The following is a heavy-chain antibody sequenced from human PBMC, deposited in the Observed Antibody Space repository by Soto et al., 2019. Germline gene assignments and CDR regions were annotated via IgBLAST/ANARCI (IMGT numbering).Heavy chain of an antibody. J-gene: IGHJ6*03. CDR3: ARLGIGIECSGGSCYSYYYSYMDV. CDR1: GGSISSYY. V-gene: IGHV4-59*08. CDR2: IYYSGST. D-gene: IGHD2-15*01. Sequence: PSETLSLTCTVSGGSISSYYWSWIRQPPGKGLEWIGYIYYSGSTNYNPSLKSRVTISVDTSKNQFSLKLSSVTAADTAVYYCARLGIGIECSGGSCYSYYYSYMDVWGKGTTVTVSS.